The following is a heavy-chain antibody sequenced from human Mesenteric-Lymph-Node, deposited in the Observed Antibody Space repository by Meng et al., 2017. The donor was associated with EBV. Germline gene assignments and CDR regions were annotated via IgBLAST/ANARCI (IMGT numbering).Heavy chain of an antibody. CDR2: INAYNRHT. D-gene: IGHD3-10*01. CDR3: ARDIVLELTATRVIDP. Sequence: QAQLVQSGPGVKKPGASVKVSCKASGSTSTSYGVSWVRQAPGQGLEWMGRINAYNRHTTYAENFQGRVTMTADTSTNTAYMELRSLRSDDTAVYYCARDIVLELTATRVIDPWGQGTLVTVSS. J-gene: IGHJ5*02. CDR1: GSTSTSYG. V-gene: IGHV1-18*01.